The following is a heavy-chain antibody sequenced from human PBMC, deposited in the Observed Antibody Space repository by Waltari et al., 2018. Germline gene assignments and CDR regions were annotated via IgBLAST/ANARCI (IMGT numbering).Heavy chain of an antibody. V-gene: IGHV1-69*01. CDR2: IIPIFGTA. D-gene: IGHD2-21*02. J-gene: IGHJ6*02. CDR3: ARAYCGGDCYGYYYYYGMDV. Sequence: QVQLVQSGAEVKKTGSSVKVSCKASGGTFSSYAISWVRQAPGTGLEWMGGIIPIFGTANYAQKFQGRVTITADESTSTAYMELSSLRSEDTAVYYCARAYCGGDCYGYYYYYGMDVWGQGTTVTVSS. CDR1: GGTFSSYA.